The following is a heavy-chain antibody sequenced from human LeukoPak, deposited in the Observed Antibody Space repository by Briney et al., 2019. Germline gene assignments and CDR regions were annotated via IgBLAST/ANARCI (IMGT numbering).Heavy chain of an antibody. V-gene: IGHV3-66*02. CDR2: IYSGGST. D-gene: IGHD1-26*01. CDR1: GFTVSSNY. J-gene: IGHJ4*02. Sequence: PGGSLRLSCAASGFTVSSNYMSWVRQAPGKGLEWVSVIYSGGSTYYADSVKGRFTISRDNSKNTLYLQMNSLRAEDTAVYYCARDPSVSYFFDYWGQGTLVTVSS. CDR3: ARDPSVSYFFDY.